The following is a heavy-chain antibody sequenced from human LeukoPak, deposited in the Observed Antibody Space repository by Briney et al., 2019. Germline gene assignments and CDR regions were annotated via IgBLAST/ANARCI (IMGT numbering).Heavy chain of an antibody. J-gene: IGHJ4*02. V-gene: IGHV3-7*01. Sequence: GGSLRLSCATSGFTFSSNRMTWVRQAPGKGLEGVANIKEDGSEKYYVHSVKGRFTISRDNAKNSLYLQMNSLRAEDTAVYYCARGRITMTWGQGTVVTVSS. CDR2: IKEDGSEK. CDR1: GFTFSSNR. CDR3: ARGRITMT. D-gene: IGHD3-22*01.